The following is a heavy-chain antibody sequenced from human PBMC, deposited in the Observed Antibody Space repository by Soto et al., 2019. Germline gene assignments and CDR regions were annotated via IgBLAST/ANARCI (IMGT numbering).Heavy chain of an antibody. Sequence: QVQLVESGGGVVQPGRSLRLSCAASGFTFSSYGMHWVRQAPGKGLEWVAVIWYDGSNKYYADSVKGRFTISRDNSKNPLYLQMNSLRAEDTAVYYCARDSPPVAVAGITFVGRYFDYWGQGTLVTVSS. V-gene: IGHV3-33*01. D-gene: IGHD6-19*01. J-gene: IGHJ4*02. CDR3: ARDSPPVAVAGITFVGRYFDY. CDR2: IWYDGSNK. CDR1: GFTFSSYG.